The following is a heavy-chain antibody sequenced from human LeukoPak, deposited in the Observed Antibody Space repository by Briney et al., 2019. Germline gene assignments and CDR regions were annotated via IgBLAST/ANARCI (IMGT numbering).Heavy chain of an antibody. V-gene: IGHV3-30*02. D-gene: IGHD6-19*01. J-gene: IGHJ5*02. CDR3: AKDSGSGWYEAHFDP. CDR1: GFTFNTYG. Sequence: PGGSLRLSCAASGFTFNTYGMHWVRQAPGKGLEWVAFIRYDGGIKYYVDSVKGRFTISRDNSKNALYLQMNSLRGVDTAVYYCAKDSGSGWYEAHFDPWGQGTLVTVSS. CDR2: IRYDGGIK.